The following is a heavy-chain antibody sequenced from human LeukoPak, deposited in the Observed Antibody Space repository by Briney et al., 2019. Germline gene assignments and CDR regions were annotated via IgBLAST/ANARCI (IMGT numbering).Heavy chain of an antibody. CDR1: GYTFTGYC. CDR3: ARDSVYCSGGSCYGMDV. D-gene: IGHD2-15*01. CDR2: INPNSGGT. V-gene: IGHV1-2*04. Sequence: ASVKVSCKASGYTFTGYCMHWVRQAPGQGLEWMGWINPNSGGTNYAQKFQGWVTMTRDTSISTAYMELSRLRSDDTAVYYCARDSVYCSGGSCYGMDVWGQGTTVTVSS. J-gene: IGHJ6*02.